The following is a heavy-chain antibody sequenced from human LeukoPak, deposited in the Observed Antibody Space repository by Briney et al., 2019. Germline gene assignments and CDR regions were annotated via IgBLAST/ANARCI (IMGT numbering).Heavy chain of an antibody. CDR2: IYHSGST. J-gene: IGHJ3*02. CDR3: ARAPSGYYGSGSYTSAFDI. D-gene: IGHD3-10*01. CDR1: GGSISSYY. V-gene: IGHV4-59*12. Sequence: PSETLSLTCTVSGGSISSYYWSWIRQPPGKGLEWIGNIYHSGSTYYNPSLKSRVTISVDRSKNQFSLELSSVTAADTAVYYCARAPSGYYGSGSYTSAFDIWGPGTMVTVSS.